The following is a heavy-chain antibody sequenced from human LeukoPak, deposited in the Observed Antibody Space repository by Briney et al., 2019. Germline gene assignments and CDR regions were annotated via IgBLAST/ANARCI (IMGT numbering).Heavy chain of an antibody. Sequence: GGSLRLSCAASGFTFSSYGMDWVRQAPGKGLEWLAFISYDGSNKYYADSVKGRFTISRDNSKNTLYLQMNSLRAEDTAVYYCAKGNYYDSSGLFDYWGQGTLVTVSS. V-gene: IGHV3-30*18. CDR1: GFTFSSYG. J-gene: IGHJ4*02. CDR3: AKGNYYDSSGLFDY. D-gene: IGHD3-22*01. CDR2: ISYDGSNK.